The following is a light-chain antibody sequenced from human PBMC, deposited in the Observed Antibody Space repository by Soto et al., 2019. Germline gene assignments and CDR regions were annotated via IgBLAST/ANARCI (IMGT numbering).Light chain of an antibody. CDR1: SSDIGAYNY. Sequence: QSALTQPASVSASPGQSITISCTGTSSDIGAYNYVSWYQQPPGKAPKLIIYDVGVRPSGVSSRFSGSKSANTASLTISGLQAEDEGDYYCTSYTTSTIVAFVGGT. CDR3: TSYTTSTIVA. J-gene: IGLJ2*01. V-gene: IGLV2-14*01. CDR2: DVG.